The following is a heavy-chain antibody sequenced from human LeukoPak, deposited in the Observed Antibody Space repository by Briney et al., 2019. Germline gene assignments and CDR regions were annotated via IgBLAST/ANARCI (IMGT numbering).Heavy chain of an antibody. CDR2: ISYDGSNK. CDR1: GFTFSSYG. CDR3: AKDLTSGYCSGGSCYSPGMDV. V-gene: IGHV3-30*18. D-gene: IGHD2-15*01. J-gene: IGHJ6*02. Sequence: GRSLRLSCAAFGFTFSSYGMHWVRQAPGKGLEWVAVISYDGSNKYYADSVKGRFTISRDNSKNTLYLQMNSLRAEDTAVYYCAKDLTSGYCSGGSCYSPGMDVWGQGTTVTVSS.